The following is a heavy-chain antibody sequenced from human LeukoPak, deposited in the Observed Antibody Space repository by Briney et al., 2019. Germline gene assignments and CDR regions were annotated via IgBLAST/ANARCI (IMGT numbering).Heavy chain of an antibody. CDR2: ISHDGSSK. V-gene: IGHV3-30-3*01. CDR3: ARDQYYDSSGYRFDY. D-gene: IGHD3-22*01. CDR1: GFTFSSYA. Sequence: GRSLRLSCAASGFTFSSYALHWVRQAQGKGLEWVAVISHDGSSKYYADSARGRFTISRDDSKNTLYLQMNSLRAEDTAVYYCARDQYYDSSGYRFDYWGQGTLVTVSS. J-gene: IGHJ4*02.